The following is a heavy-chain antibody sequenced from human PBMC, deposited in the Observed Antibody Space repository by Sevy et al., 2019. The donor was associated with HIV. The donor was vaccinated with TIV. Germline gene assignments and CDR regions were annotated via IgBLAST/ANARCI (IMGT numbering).Heavy chain of an antibody. CDR2: INSDASIT. D-gene: IGHD1-1*01. Sequence: GGSLRLSCAASGFTFSTRWVHWVRQAPGRGLVWVSRINSDASITSYTDSVRDRFTISRDNAKNTLYLQMKSLTAEDTAVYFCAISASGPFDYWGQGTLVTVSS. J-gene: IGHJ4*02. CDR3: AISASGPFDY. CDR1: GFTFSTRW. V-gene: IGHV3-74*01.